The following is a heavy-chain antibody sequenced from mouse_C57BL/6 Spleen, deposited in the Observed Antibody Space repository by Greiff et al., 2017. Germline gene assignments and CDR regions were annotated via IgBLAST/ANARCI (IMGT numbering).Heavy chain of an antibody. CDR2: IYPGDGDT. CDR1: GYAFSSSW. J-gene: IGHJ3*01. CDR3: AYYGSSPFAY. D-gene: IGHD1-1*01. Sequence: QVQLKESGPELVKPGASVKISCKASGYAFSSSWMNWVKQRPGKGLEWIGRIYPGDGDTNSNGKFKGKATLTADKSSSTAYMQLSSLTSEDSAVYFCAYYGSSPFAYWGQGTLVTVSA. V-gene: IGHV1-82*01.